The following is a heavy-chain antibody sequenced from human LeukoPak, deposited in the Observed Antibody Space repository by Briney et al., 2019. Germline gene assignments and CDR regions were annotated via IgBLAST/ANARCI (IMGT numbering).Heavy chain of an antibody. CDR1: GGTFSSYA. V-gene: IGHV1-69*04. CDR2: IIPILGIA. J-gene: IGHJ4*02. D-gene: IGHD6-6*01. CDR3: ARTRSSSPRSYYFDY. Sequence: SVKVSFKASGGTFSSYAISWVRQAPGQGLEWMGRIIPILGIANYAQKFQGRVTITADKSTSTAYMELSSLRSEDTAVYYCARTRSSSPRSYYFDYWGQGTLVTVSS.